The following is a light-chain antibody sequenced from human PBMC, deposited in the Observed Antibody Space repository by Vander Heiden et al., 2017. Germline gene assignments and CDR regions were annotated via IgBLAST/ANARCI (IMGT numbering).Light chain of an antibody. J-gene: IGLJ2*01. V-gene: IGLV3-25*03. CDR3: QSADSSGTYQGVV. Sequence: SYELTQPPSVSVSPGQTARITCSGDALPKQYAYWYQQKPGQAPVLVIDKDSERPSGIPERFSGSSSGTTVTLTISGVQAEDEADYYCQSADSSGTYQGVVFGGGTKLTVL. CDR1: ALPKQY. CDR2: KDS.